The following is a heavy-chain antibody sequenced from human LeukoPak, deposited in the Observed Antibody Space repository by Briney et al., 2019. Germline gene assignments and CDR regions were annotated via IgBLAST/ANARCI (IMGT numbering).Heavy chain of an antibody. CDR2: IYYSGST. J-gene: IGHJ4*02. CDR1: GYSISSGYY. D-gene: IGHD2-2*01. V-gene: IGHV4-38-2*02. CDR3: ARSDIVVVPAAHGFFDY. Sequence: SETLSLTCTVSGYSISSGYYWGWIRQPPGKGLEWIGSIYYSGSTYYNPSLKSRVTISVDTSKNQFSLKLSSVTAADTAVYYCARSDIVVVPAAHGFFDYWGQGTLATVSS.